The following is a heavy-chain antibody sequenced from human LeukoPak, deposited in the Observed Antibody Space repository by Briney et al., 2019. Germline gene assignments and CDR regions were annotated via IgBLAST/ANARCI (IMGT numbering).Heavy chain of an antibody. Sequence: SETLSLTCTVSGGSISSSSYYWGWIRQPPGKGLEWIGSIYYSGSTYYNPSLKSRVTISVDTSKNQFSLKLSSVTAADTAVYYCARHRVTCGGDCYPLESNWFDPWGQGTLVTVSS. J-gene: IGHJ5*02. CDR3: ARHRVTCGGDCYPLESNWFDP. CDR1: GGSISSSSYY. CDR2: IYYSGST. V-gene: IGHV4-39*01. D-gene: IGHD2-21*01.